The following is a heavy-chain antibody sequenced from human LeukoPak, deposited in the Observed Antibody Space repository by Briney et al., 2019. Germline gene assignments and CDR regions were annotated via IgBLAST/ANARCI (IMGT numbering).Heavy chain of an antibody. CDR3: ARLQCSGGSCYSGFDP. CDR1: GYSFTSYW. V-gene: IGHV5-51*01. Sequence: GESLKISCKDSGYSFTSYWIGWVRPMPGKGLEWMGIIYPGDSDTRSSPSFQGQVTISADKSISTAYLQWSSLKASDTAMYYCARLQCSGGSCYSGFDPWGQGTLVTVSS. CDR2: IYPGDSDT. J-gene: IGHJ5*02. D-gene: IGHD2-15*01.